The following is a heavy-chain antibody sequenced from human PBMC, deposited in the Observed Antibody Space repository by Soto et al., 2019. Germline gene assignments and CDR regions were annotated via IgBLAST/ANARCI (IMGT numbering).Heavy chain of an antibody. CDR3: ARAPIGYCSGGSCYPTYFDY. CDR2: IYYSGST. D-gene: IGHD2-15*01. Sequence: SETLSLTCTVSGGSISSGGYYWSWIRQHPGKGLEWIGYIYYSGSTYYNPSLKSRVTISVDTSKNQFSLKLSSVTAADTAVYYCARAPIGYCSGGSCYPTYFDYWGQGTLVTVSS. CDR1: GGSISSGGYY. V-gene: IGHV4-31*03. J-gene: IGHJ4*02.